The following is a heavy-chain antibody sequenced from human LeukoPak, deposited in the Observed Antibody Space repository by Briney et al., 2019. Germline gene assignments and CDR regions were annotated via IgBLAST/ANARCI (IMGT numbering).Heavy chain of an antibody. CDR1: GFTFSNYV. D-gene: IGHD3-16*01. Sequence: GRSLRLSCAASGFTFSNYVMHWVRQAPGKGLEWVTFISYDGNNKYYADSVKGRFTISRDNSKNTLYLQMNSLRAEDTAVYYCARDSLGVDYWGQGTLVTVSS. CDR2: ISYDGNNK. V-gene: IGHV3-30*04. CDR3: ARDSLGVDY. J-gene: IGHJ4*02.